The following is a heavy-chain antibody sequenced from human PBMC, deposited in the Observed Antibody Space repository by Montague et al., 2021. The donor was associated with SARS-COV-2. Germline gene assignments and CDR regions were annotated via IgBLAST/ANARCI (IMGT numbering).Heavy chain of an antibody. CDR1: GGSFSGHS. CDR2: INHSGGT. CDR3: ARSVQFAYGLDV. J-gene: IGHJ6*02. Sequence: SETLSLTCAVYGGSFSGHSWTWIRQPPGKGLEWIGEINHSGGTNXNPSLKSRVTISVDTSKNQFSLKLSSLTAADTAVYYCARSVQFAYGLDVWGQGTTVTISS. V-gene: IGHV4-34*01. D-gene: IGHD3-16*01.